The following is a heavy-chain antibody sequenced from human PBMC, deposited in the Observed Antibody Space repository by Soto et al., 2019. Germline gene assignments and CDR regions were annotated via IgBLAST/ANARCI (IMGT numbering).Heavy chain of an antibody. J-gene: IGHJ4*02. CDR2: IIPIFGTA. V-gene: IGHV1-69*06. CDR3: ARGSRGAPDIVATTY. D-gene: IGHD5-12*01. CDR1: GGTFSSYA. Sequence: QVQLVQSGAEVKKPGSSVKVSCKASGGTFSSYAISWVRQAPGQGLEWMGGIIPIFGTANYAQKFQGRVTMTRNTSISTAYMELSSLRSEDTAVYYCARGSRGAPDIVATTYWGQGTLVTVSS.